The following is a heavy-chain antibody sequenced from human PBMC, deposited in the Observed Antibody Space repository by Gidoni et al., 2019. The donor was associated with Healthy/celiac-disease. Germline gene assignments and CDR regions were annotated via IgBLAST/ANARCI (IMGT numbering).Heavy chain of an antibody. Sequence: QVQLVQSGAEVKKPGSSVKVSCKASGGPFRSYAISWGRQAPGQGLEWMGGIIPIFGTANYAQKFQGRVTITADESTSTAYMELSSLRSEDTAVYYCARDGRWLQSYYYYYGMDVWGQGTTVTVSS. J-gene: IGHJ6*02. CDR2: IIPIFGTA. D-gene: IGHD4-4*01. V-gene: IGHV1-69*01. CDR1: GGPFRSYA. CDR3: ARDGRWLQSYYYYYGMDV.